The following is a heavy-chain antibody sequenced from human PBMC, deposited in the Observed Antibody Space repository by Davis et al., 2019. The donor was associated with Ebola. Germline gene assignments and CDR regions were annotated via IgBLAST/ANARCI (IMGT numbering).Heavy chain of an antibody. V-gene: IGHV3-30*04. D-gene: IGHD2-15*01. CDR2: ISHDGSNE. CDR3: ARGGWSRDALDI. J-gene: IGHJ3*02. Sequence: GESLKISCVASGFTFSSYGLHWVRQAPGKGLEWVTLISHDGSNEHYAESLRGRFTVSRDNSKNTLYLQLSGLRPDDTALYFCARGGWSRDALDIWGQGTMVTVSS. CDR1: GFTFSSYG.